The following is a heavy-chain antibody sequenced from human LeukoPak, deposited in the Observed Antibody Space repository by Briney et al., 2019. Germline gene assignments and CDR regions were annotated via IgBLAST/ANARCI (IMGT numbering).Heavy chain of an antibody. Sequence: PGGSLRLPCSASGFTFDDFALQWVRPAPGKGPEWVSGISWNSGSIGYADSVKGRFTISRDNAKNSLYLQMNSLRAEDMALYYCAKDGGRYCTSTSCWYFDYWGQGTLVTVSS. V-gene: IGHV3-9*03. CDR1: GFTFDDFA. D-gene: IGHD2-2*01. CDR3: AKDGGRYCTSTSCWYFDY. CDR2: ISWNSGSI. J-gene: IGHJ4*02.